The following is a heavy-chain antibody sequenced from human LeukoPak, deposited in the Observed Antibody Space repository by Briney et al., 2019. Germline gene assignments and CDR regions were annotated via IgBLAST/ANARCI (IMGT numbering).Heavy chain of an antibody. CDR2: IGGPAET. CDR3: AKGLSAGYLLRQIDY. CDR1: GFSFDVHA. V-gene: IGHV3-20*04. Sequence: GGSLRLSCAASGFSFDVHAMTWVRQAPGKGPEWVATIGGPAETFYADSVRGRFTIPRDNAKNSLYLQMNSLRAEDTALYYCAKGLSAGYLLRQIDYWGQGTLVTVSS. J-gene: IGHJ4*02. D-gene: IGHD2/OR15-2a*01.